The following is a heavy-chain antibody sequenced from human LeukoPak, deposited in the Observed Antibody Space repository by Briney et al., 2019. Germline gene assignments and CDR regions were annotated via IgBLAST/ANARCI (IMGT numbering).Heavy chain of an antibody. CDR3: ARDSRRELLHAFDI. Sequence: PSETLSLTCTVSGGSISTYYWSWIRQPPGKGLEWIAYIDYSASTNYNPSLKSRVTISVDTSKNQFSLKLISVTAADTAVYYCARDSRRELLHAFDIWGQGTMATVSS. CDR1: GGSISTYY. CDR2: IDYSAST. D-gene: IGHD1-26*01. J-gene: IGHJ3*02. V-gene: IGHV4-59*01.